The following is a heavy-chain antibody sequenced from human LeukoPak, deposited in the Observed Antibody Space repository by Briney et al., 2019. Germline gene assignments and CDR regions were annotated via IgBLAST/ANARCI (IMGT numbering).Heavy chain of an antibody. J-gene: IGHJ6*04. Sequence: GGSLRLSCAASGFTFSSYSMNWVRQAPGKGLEWVSSISSSSSYIYCADSVKGRFTISRDNAENSLYLQMNSLRAEDTAVYYCAELGITMIGGVWGKGTTVTISS. CDR3: AELGITMIGGV. CDR1: GFTFSSYS. V-gene: IGHV3-21*01. D-gene: IGHD3-10*02. CDR2: ISSSSSYI.